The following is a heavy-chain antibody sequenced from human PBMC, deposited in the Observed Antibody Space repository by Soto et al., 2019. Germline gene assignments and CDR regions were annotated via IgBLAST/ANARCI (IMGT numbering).Heavy chain of an antibody. CDR3: AIVSSRVAAAGRSYWEFDY. V-gene: IGHV3-21*01. CDR1: GFTFSSYS. CDR2: MSTGCTDI. D-gene: IGHD6-13*01. Sequence: GGSLRLSCAASGFTFSSYSMNWVRQAPGKGLEADTAMSTGCTDIYYADSVRARFTISRDKSMNSLYLQINCFRTEDTDVYYCAIVSSRVAAAGRSYWEFDYWGQGTLVTVSS. J-gene: IGHJ4*02.